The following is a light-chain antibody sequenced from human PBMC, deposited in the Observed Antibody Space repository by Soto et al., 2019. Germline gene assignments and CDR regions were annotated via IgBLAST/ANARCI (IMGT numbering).Light chain of an antibody. CDR1: SNDVGGYNY. V-gene: IGLV2-14*01. CDR2: EVS. CDR3: SSHSATSPYV. J-gene: IGLJ1*01. Sequence: QSALTQPASVSGSPGQSITISCTGTSNDVGGYNYVSWYQQQPGKAPKLIIYEVSHRPSGISNRFSGSKSGNTASLTISGLHVEDEADYYCSSHSATSPYVFGTGTKVT.